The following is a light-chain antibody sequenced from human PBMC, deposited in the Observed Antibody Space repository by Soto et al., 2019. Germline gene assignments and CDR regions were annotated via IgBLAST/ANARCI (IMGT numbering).Light chain of an antibody. CDR2: AAS. CDR1: QSISNY. Sequence: DIPMTQSPSSLSASVGDRVIITCRASQSISNYLNWYQQKPGKAPKLLIFAASSLQSGVPSRFSGSGSGTNFTLTISSLQPEDFAAYYCQQSYNAPITFGQGTRLEIK. J-gene: IGKJ5*01. V-gene: IGKV1-39*01. CDR3: QQSYNAPIT.